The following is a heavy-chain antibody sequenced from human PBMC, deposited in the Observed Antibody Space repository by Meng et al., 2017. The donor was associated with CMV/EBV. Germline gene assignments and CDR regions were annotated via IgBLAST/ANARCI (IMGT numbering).Heavy chain of an antibody. CDR3: AREGDNPFDY. Sequence: GPLEEAGPGLVNPSQTLALTCTVSGGSISSGDYYWSWIRQPPGKGLEWIGYIYYSGSTYYNPSLKSRVTISVDTSKNQFSLKLSSVTAADTAVYYCAREGDNPFDYWGQGTLVTVSS. J-gene: IGHJ4*02. V-gene: IGHV4-30-4*08. CDR2: IYYSGST. D-gene: IGHD2-21*02. CDR1: GGSISSGDYY.